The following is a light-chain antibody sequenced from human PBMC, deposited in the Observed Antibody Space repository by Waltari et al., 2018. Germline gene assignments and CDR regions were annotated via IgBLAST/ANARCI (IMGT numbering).Light chain of an antibody. J-gene: IGLJ3*02. CDR3: QSQDSSLLIV. CDR2: DDD. V-gene: IGLV6-57*03. Sequence: FMLTQPHSVSESPGKTVTISCIRSFGSIGDHFVPWYQPRPGRAPTLVIYDDDQRPSGVPHRFSASVDRSANSAYLAISGLQTDDEADYYCQSQDSSLLIVFGGGTKLTVL. CDR1: FGSIGDHF.